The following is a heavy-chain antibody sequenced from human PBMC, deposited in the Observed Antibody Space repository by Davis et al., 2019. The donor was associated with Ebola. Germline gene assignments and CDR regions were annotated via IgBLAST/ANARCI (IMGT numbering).Heavy chain of an antibody. CDR2: ISTTTGTP. CDR3: ARAGELEY. V-gene: IGHV7-4-1*02. J-gene: IGHJ4*02. D-gene: IGHD1-14*01. Sequence: AASVKVSCKASGYTFTNSDMNWVRQAPGQGLEWMGWISTTTGTPTYAQGFTGRFVFSLDTSVSTAYLQISGLKAEDTAVYYCARAGELEYWGQGTLVTVSS. CDR1: GYTFTNSD.